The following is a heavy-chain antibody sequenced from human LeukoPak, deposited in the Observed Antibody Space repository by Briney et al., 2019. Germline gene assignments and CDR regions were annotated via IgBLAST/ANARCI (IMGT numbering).Heavy chain of an antibody. CDR2: ISTSGNST. CDR3: ARDQNYYDSSGYSYHWYFDL. Sequence: PGRSLRLSCEASGFTFRDYYMTWIRQAPGKGLEWISDISTSGNSTHYGDSARGRFTVSRDNAKNSLYLEMNDLSAEDTAVYYCARDQNYYDSSGYSYHWYFDLWGRGTQVIVSS. V-gene: IGHV3-11*01. CDR1: GFTFRDYY. D-gene: IGHD3-22*01. J-gene: IGHJ2*01.